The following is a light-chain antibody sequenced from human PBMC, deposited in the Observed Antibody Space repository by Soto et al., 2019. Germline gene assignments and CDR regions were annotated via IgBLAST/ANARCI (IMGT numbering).Light chain of an antibody. CDR2: KTS. CDR1: QGISPW. CDR3: LQHNSYPSIT. V-gene: IGKV1-5*03. Sequence: DIQMTQSPSTLSAFVGDRVTITCRASQGISPWLAWYQQKPGKVPKLLIHKTSSLESGVPSRFSGSGSGTEFALTISSLQPEDFATYYCLQHNSYPSITFGQGTRLEIK. J-gene: IGKJ5*01.